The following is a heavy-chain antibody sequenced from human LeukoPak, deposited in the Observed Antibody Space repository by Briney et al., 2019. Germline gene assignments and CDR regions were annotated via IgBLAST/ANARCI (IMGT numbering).Heavy chain of an antibody. CDR3: AADRGRTGLVVGPPSFQH. V-gene: IGHV1-18*01. J-gene: IGHJ1*01. CDR2: ISAYNGNT. CDR1: GYTFNSYG. D-gene: IGHD2-2*01. Sequence: ASVKVSCKASGYTFNSYGISWVRQAPGQGLEWMGWISAYNGNTNYAQKLQGRVTMTTDTSTSTAYMERRSLRSDDTAVYYCAADRGRTGLVVGPPSFQHWGQGTLVTVSS.